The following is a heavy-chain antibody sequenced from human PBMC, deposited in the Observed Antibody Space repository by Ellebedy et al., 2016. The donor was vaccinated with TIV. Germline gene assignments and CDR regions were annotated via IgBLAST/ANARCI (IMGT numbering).Heavy chain of an antibody. Sequence: PGGSLRLSCAASGFTFRNNSMNWVRQAPGKGLEWISYISSSGTTIYYADSVKGRFTISRDNAKISLYLQMNSLTAADTAVYYCANGAYDIWGQGTMVPVSS. V-gene: IGHV3-48*04. CDR2: ISSSGTTI. D-gene: IGHD5-24*01. CDR1: GFTFRNNS. CDR3: ANGAYDI. J-gene: IGHJ3*02.